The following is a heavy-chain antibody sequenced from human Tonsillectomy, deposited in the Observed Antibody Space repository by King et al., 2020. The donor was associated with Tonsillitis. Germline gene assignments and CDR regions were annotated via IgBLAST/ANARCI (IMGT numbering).Heavy chain of an antibody. CDR2: INPFSGGT. CDR1: GYTFTAYY. D-gene: IGHD1-14*01. Sequence: QLVQSGAEVKKPGASVKVSCKASGYTFTAYYMHWVRQAPGQGLEWMGWINPFSGGTDYAQKFLGRVTMTRETSISTAYMELGRLSSDDTAVYYCAREGGYKDVWGKGTTVTVSS. CDR3: AREGGYKDV. J-gene: IGHJ6*04. V-gene: IGHV1-2*02.